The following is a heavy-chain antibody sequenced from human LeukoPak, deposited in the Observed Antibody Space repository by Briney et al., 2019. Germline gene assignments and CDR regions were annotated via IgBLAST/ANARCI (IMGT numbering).Heavy chain of an antibody. Sequence: PSQTLSLTCTVSGDSLTNSPYYWSCIRQPAGKGLEWIGRIYSSGSTNYNPSLMSRVTISIDASKSQFSLKLTSVTAADTAVYYCARGFSSAWYAEFFQHWGQGTLVAVSS. CDR2: IYSSGST. V-gene: IGHV4-61*02. CDR1: GDSLTNSPYY. J-gene: IGHJ1*01. CDR3: ARGFSSAWYAEFFQH. D-gene: IGHD6-19*01.